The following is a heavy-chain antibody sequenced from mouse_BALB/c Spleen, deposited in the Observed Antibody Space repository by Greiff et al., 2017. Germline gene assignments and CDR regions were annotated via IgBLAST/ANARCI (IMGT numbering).Heavy chain of an antibody. D-gene: IGHD2-2*01. CDR1: GYNFTSYW. V-gene: IGHV1-55*01. CDR2: IYPGSGST. CDR3: ARGGWLGRSWFAY. Sequence: QVQLQQSGAELVKPGTSVKLSCKASGYNFTSYWINWVKLRPGQGLEWIGDIYPGSGSTNYNEKFKSKATLTVATSSSTAYMQLSSLASEDSALYYCARGGWLGRSWFAYWGQGTLVTVSA. J-gene: IGHJ3*01.